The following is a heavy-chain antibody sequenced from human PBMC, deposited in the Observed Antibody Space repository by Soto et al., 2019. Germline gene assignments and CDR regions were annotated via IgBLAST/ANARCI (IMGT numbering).Heavy chain of an antibody. CDR1: GGSFSAYY. J-gene: IGHJ6*02. D-gene: IGHD1-1*01. CDR2: INHNGNS. Sequence: SETLSLTCAASGGSFSAYYWSWIRQPPGRGLEWIGEINHNGNSNYNPALESRVTISVDTSKNQFSLKLSSVTAADTAVYYCARGEGDGYNWSYYYYGMDVWGQGTTVTAP. CDR3: ARGEGDGYNWSYYYYGMDV. V-gene: IGHV4-34*01.